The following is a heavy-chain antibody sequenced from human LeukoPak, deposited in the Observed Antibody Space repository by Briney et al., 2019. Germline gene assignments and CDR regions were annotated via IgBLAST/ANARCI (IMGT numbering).Heavy chain of an antibody. V-gene: IGHV3-74*01. J-gene: IGHJ4*02. D-gene: IGHD3-22*01. CDR2: INSDGSST. Sequence: GGSLRLSCAASGFTFSSYWMHWVRQAPGKGLVWVSRINSDGSSTSYADSVKGRFTISRDNSKNTLYLQMNSLRAEDTAVYYCAKSVVVITTYYFDYWGQGTLVTVSS. CDR3: AKSVVVITTYYFDY. CDR1: GFTFSSYW.